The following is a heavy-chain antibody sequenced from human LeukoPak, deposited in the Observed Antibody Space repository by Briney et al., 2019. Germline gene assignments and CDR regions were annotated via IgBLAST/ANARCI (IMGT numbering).Heavy chain of an antibody. CDR2: ISGSGGST. V-gene: IGHV3-23*01. CDR3: VKTFGYCSSTSCYVFDY. D-gene: IGHD2-2*01. Sequence: PGGSLRLSCAASGFTFSSYAMSWVRQAPGKGLEWVSAISGSGGSTYYADSVKGRFTISRDNSKNTLSLQMSSLKPEDTAVYYCVKTFGYCSSTSCYVFDYWGQGTLVTVSS. CDR1: GFTFSSYA. J-gene: IGHJ4*02.